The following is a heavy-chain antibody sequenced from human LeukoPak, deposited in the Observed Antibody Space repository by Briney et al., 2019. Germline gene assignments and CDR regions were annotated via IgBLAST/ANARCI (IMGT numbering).Heavy chain of an antibody. CDR1: GGTFSSYA. V-gene: IGHV1-69*05. CDR3: ARAGYDDYGGNLPFDY. CDR2: IIPTFGTA. Sequence: GASVKVSCKASGGTFSSYAISWVRQAPGQGLEWMGRIIPTFGTANYAQKFQGRVTITTDESTSTAYMELSSLRPEDTAVYYCARAGYDDYGGNLPFDYWGQGTLVTVSS. D-gene: IGHD4-23*01. J-gene: IGHJ4*02.